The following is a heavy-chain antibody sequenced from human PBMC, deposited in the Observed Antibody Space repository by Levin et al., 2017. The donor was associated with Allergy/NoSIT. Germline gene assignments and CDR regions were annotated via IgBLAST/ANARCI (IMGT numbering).Heavy chain of an antibody. CDR2: ISGSGGST. V-gene: IGHV3-23*01. Sequence: GESLKISCAASGFTFSSYAMSWVRQAPGKGLEWVSAISGSGGSTYYADSVKGRFTISRDNSKNTLYLQINSLRAEDTAVYYCAKGRPHDAFDIWGQGTMVTVSS. CDR1: GFTFSSYA. J-gene: IGHJ3*02. CDR3: AKGRPHDAFDI.